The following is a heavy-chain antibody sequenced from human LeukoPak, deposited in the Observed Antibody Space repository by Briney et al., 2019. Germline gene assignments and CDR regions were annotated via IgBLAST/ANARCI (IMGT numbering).Heavy chain of an antibody. CDR3: ARAPPSSSWSELDY. CDR2: IYYSGST. J-gene: IGHJ4*02. Sequence: PSETLSLTCTVSGGSISSYYWSWIRQPPGKGLEWIGYIYYSGSTNYNPSLKSRVTISVDTSKNQFSLKLSSVTAADTAVYYCARAPPSSSWSELDYWGQGTLVTVYS. D-gene: IGHD6-13*01. V-gene: IGHV4-59*01. CDR1: GGSISSYY.